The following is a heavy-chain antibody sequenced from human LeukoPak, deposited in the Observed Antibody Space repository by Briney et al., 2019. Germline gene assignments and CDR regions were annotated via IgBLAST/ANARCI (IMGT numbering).Heavy chain of an antibody. J-gene: IGHJ6*03. D-gene: IGHD3-22*01. CDR3: ARRYYYDSSGYYGYYYYMDV. V-gene: IGHV1-2*02. CDR1: GYTFTGYY. Sequence: SVKVSCKASGYTFTGYYMHWVRQAPGQGLEWMGWINPNSGGTNYAQKFQGRVTMTRDTSISTAYMELSRLRSDDTAVYYCARRYYYDSSGYYGYYYYMDVWGKGTTVTVSS. CDR2: INPNSGGT.